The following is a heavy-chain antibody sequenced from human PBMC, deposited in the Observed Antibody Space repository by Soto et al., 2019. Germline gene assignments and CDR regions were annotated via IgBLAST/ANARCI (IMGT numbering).Heavy chain of an antibody. J-gene: IGHJ4*02. D-gene: IGHD3-3*01. V-gene: IGHV4-59*08. Sequence: SETLSLTCSVSGGSISNYYWSWIRQPPGKGLECICYIHYSGSTKYNPSLKSRVTISADTSKNQFSLKLSSVTAADTAVYYCARGHYDFWSGYFATIDYWGQGTLVTVSS. CDR1: GGSISNYY. CDR3: ARGHYDFWSGYFATIDY. CDR2: IHYSGST.